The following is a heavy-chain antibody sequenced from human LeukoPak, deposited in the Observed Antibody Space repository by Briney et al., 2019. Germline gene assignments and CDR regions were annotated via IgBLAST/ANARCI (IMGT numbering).Heavy chain of an antibody. V-gene: IGHV1-69*05. J-gene: IGHJ1*01. D-gene: IGHD6-13*01. CDR2: IIPIFGTA. CDR1: GGTFSSYA. Sequence: GASVKVSWKASGGTFSSYAISWVRQAPGQGLEWMGRIIPIFGTANYAQKFQGRVTITTDESTSTAYMELSSLRSEDTAVYYCATPGYSSSWFPYFQHWGQGTLATVSS. CDR3: ATPGYSSSWFPYFQH.